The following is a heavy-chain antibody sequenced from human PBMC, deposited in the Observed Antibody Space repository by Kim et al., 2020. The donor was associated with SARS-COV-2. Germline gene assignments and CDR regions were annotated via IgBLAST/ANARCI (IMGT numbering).Heavy chain of an antibody. V-gene: IGHV3-30*04. CDR1: GFTFSSYA. Sequence: GGSLRLSCAASGFTFSSYAMHWVRQAPGKGLEWVAVISYDGSNKYYVDSVKGRFTISRDNSKNTLYLQMNSLRAEDTAVYYCASDGVGAPAPFDYWGQGT. D-gene: IGHD1-26*01. J-gene: IGHJ4*02. CDR2: ISYDGSNK. CDR3: ASDGVGAPAPFDY.